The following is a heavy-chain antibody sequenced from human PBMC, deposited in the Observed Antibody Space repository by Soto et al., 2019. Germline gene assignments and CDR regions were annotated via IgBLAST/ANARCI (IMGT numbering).Heavy chain of an antibody. Sequence: PGGSLRLSCAASGFTFSNAWMSWVRQAPGKGLEWVGRIKSKTDGGTTDYAAPVKGRFTISRDDSKNTLYLQMNSLKTEDTAVYYCTTDDYGDYAFDIWGQGTMVTVSS. D-gene: IGHD3-16*01. CDR1: GFTFSNAW. V-gene: IGHV3-15*01. CDR2: IKSKTDGGTT. J-gene: IGHJ3*02. CDR3: TTDDYGDYAFDI.